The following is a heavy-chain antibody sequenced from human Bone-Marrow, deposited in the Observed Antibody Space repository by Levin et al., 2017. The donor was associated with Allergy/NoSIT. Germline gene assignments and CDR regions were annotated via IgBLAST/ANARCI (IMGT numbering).Heavy chain of an antibody. Sequence: PSETLSLTCTVSGGSISSGDYYWSWIRQPPGKGLEWIGYIYYSGSTYYNPSLKSRVTISVDTSKNQFSLKLSSVTAADTAVYYCARAVGRDSSGLNWFDPWGQGTLVTVSS. J-gene: IGHJ5*02. CDR1: GGSISSGDYY. CDR3: ARAVGRDSSGLNWFDP. D-gene: IGHD3-22*01. CDR2: IYYSGST. V-gene: IGHV4-30-4*01.